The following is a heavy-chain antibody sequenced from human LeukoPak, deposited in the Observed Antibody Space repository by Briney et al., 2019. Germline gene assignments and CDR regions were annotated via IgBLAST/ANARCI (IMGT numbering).Heavy chain of an antibody. CDR1: GFTFDDYA. J-gene: IGHJ6*02. CDR3: AKGGDQLLYPSPPSYYYYGMDV. Sequence: GGSLRLSCAASGFTFDDYAMHWVRQAPGKGLEWVSGISWNSGSIGYADSVKGRFTISRDNAKNSLYLQMNSLRAEDTALYYCAKGGDQLLYPSPPSYYYYGMDVWGQGTTVTVSS. D-gene: IGHD2-2*02. CDR2: ISWNSGSI. V-gene: IGHV3-9*01.